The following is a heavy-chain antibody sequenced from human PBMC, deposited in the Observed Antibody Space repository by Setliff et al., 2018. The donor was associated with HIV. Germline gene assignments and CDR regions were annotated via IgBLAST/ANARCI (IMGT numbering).Heavy chain of an antibody. CDR3: TRGPIVVVPAAAFDI. D-gene: IGHD2-2*01. J-gene: IGHJ3*02. Sequence: SGPTLVNPTQTLTLTCSFSGFSLSTSGMRVSWIRQPPGKALEWLARIDWDDDKYCSTSLKTRLTISKDTSKNQVVLTMTNMDPVDTATYYCTRGPIVVVPAAAFDIWGQGTMVTVSS. CDR2: IDWDDDK. CDR1: GFSLSTSGMR. V-gene: IGHV2-70*04.